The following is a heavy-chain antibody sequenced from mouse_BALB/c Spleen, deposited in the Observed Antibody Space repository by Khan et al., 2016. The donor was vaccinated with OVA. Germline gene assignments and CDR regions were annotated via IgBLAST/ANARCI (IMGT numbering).Heavy chain of an antibody. Sequence: VRLQQSGTVLARPGASVKMSCKASGYTFTSYWMHWVKQRPGQGLEWIGDIYPGNTDTNYNQKFKGKAKLTAVTSTSTAYMELSSLTNEDSAVYCFTRGNWDVAWFAYWGQGTLVTVSA. D-gene: IGHD4-1*01. V-gene: IGHV1-5*01. CDR2: IYPGNTDT. CDR1: GYTFTSYW. J-gene: IGHJ3*01. CDR3: TRGNWDVAWFAY.